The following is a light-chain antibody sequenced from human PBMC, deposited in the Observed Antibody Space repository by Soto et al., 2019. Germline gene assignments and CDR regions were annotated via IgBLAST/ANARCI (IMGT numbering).Light chain of an antibody. J-gene: IGLJ1*01. V-gene: IGLV2-14*01. CDR3: ASFTSISTYV. Sequence: HHPGKAPKLIIYDVTHRPSGVSERFSGSKSGFTASLTISGLQAEDESHYYCASFTSISTYVFGTGTKVTVL. CDR2: DVT.